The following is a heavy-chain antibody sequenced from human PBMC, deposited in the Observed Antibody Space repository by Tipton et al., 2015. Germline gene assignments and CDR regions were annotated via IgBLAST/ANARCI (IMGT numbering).Heavy chain of an antibody. CDR3: ARLYRYGSFAFDV. CDR2: VFYTGST. Sequence: TLSLTCTVSGGSISSEYWSWIRQPPGKGLEWIGYVFYTGSTYYNPSLESRVTISVDTFENQFSLKVNSVTAADTAVYYCARLYRYGSFAFDVWGQGTMVTVSS. J-gene: IGHJ3*01. CDR1: GGSISSEY. V-gene: IGHV4-59*01. D-gene: IGHD5-18*01.